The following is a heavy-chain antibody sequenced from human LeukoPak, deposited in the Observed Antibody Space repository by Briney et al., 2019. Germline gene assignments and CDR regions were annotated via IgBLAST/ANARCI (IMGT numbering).Heavy chain of an antibody. Sequence: PGGSLRLSCAASGFTFSSYWMHWVRQAPGKGLVWVSRINSDGSTTSYADSVMGRFTISRDNSKNTLYLQMNSLRAEDTAVYYCAREGWELYGSGSQFDYWGQGTLVTVSS. CDR2: INSDGSTT. D-gene: IGHD3-10*01. CDR1: GFTFSSYW. V-gene: IGHV3-74*01. J-gene: IGHJ4*02. CDR3: AREGWELYGSGSQFDY.